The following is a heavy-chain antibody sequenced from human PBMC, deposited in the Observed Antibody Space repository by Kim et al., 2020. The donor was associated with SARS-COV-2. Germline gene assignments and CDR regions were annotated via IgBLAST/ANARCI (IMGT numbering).Heavy chain of an antibody. V-gene: IGHV3-23*01. CDR3: VKASRTVTYSSSDL. CDR2: ISGSGGST. D-gene: IGHD6-6*01. CDR1: GFTFSSYA. Sequence: GGSLRLSCAASGFTFSSYAMSWVRQAPGKGLEWVSAISGSGGSTYYADSVKGRFTISRDNSKNTLYLQMNSLRAEDTAVYYCVKASRTVTYSSSDLWGQGTLVTVSS. J-gene: IGHJ5*02.